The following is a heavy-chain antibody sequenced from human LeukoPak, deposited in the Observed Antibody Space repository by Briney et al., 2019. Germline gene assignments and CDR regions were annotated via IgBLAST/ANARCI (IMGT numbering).Heavy chain of an antibody. V-gene: IGHV2-70*11. CDR1: GFSLSTSGMC. CDR2: IDWDDDK. Sequence: SGPTLVNPTQTLTLTCTFSGFSLSTSGMCVSWIRQPPGKALEWLARIDWDDDKYYSTSLKTRLTISKDTSKNQVVLTMTNMDPVDTATYYCARFPPYSYCINYYMDVWGKGTTVTVSS. D-gene: IGHD2-15*01. CDR3: ARFPPYSYCINYYMDV. J-gene: IGHJ6*03.